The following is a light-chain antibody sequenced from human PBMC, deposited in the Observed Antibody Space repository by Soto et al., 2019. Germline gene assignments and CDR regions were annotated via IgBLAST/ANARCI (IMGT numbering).Light chain of an antibody. CDR1: QGIRSY. CDR2: IAS. CDR3: QQLDSMPIT. J-gene: IGKJ5*01. V-gene: IGKV1-9*01. Sequence: IQCTQCPSSLSASVGDRVAITCRASQGIRSYLAWYQQKPGEAPKLLISIASILQSGVPSRFSGSGSGTDFVLTISSLQPEDSATYYCQQLDSMPITFGQGTRLEIK.